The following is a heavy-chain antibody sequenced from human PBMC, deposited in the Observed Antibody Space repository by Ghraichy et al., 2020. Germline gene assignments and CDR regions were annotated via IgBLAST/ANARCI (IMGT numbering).Heavy chain of an antibody. CDR3: ARLPCGGNYYDSSGYSAFDY. CDR1: GGSFSGYY. D-gene: IGHD3-22*01. V-gene: IGHV4-34*01. CDR2: INHSGST. J-gene: IGHJ4*02. Sequence: SETLSLTCAVYGGSFSGYYWSWIRQPPGKGLEWIGEINHSGSTNYNPSLKSRVTISVDTSKNQFSLKLSSVTAADTAVYYCARLPCGGNYYDSSGYSAFDYWGQGTLVTVSS.